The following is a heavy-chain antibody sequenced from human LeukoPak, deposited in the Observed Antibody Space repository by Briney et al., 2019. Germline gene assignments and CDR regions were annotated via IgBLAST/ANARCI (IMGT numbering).Heavy chain of an antibody. V-gene: IGHV3-7*03. D-gene: IGHD5-24*01. J-gene: IGHJ4*02. CDR1: GFTFGSCW. CDR2: INQDGSQK. Sequence: TGGSLRLSCAASGFTFGSCWMNWVRQTPGKGLEWVANINQDGSQKFYVDSVKGRFTISRDNAKNSLYLQMNSLRVEDTAVYYCAKEGRSLQTYWGQGTLVTVSS. CDR3: AKEGRSLQTY.